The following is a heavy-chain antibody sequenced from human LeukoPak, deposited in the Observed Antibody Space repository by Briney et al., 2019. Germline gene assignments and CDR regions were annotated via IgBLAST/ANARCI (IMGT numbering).Heavy chain of an antibody. J-gene: IGHJ4*02. CDR3: ARSMRRGSYDS. V-gene: IGHV3-43*01. CDR1: GFNFDRYT. CDR2: AGWAGGTT. D-gene: IGHD1-26*01. Sequence: GGSLRLSCATSGFNFDRYTIHWVRQAPGKGLEWVSLAGWAGGTTFYSDSVKGRFTISRDNGKNSLYLEMNSLRAEDTAMYYCARSMRRGSYDSWGQGALVTVSS.